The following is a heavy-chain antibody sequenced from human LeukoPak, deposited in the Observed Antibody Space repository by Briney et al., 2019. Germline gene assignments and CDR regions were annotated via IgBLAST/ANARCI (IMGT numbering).Heavy chain of an antibody. CDR1: GYTFTSYG. CDR2: INPNNGGT. Sequence: ASVKVSYKASGYTFTSYGISWVRQAPGQGLEWMGWINPNNGGTKYAQKFQGRVTMTRDMSISTAYMDLSRLRSDDTAVYYCARSGGATDFDFWAQGTLVTVSS. CDR3: ARSGGATDFDF. V-gene: IGHV1-2*02. D-gene: IGHD1-26*01. J-gene: IGHJ4*02.